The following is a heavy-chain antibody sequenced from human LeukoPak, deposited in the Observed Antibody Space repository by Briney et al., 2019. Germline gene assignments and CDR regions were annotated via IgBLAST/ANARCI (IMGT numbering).Heavy chain of an antibody. CDR3: ARAVDTAMVTWFDP. J-gene: IGHJ5*02. D-gene: IGHD5-18*01. V-gene: IGHV4-59*06. CDR2: IYYSGST. CDR1: DGSVSSYY. Sequence: PSETLSLTRTVSDGSVSSYYWSWIRRPPGKGLEWIGYIYYSGSTYYNPSLKSRVTISVDTSKNQSSLKLSSVTAADTAVYYCARAVDTAMVTWFDPWGQGTLVTVSS.